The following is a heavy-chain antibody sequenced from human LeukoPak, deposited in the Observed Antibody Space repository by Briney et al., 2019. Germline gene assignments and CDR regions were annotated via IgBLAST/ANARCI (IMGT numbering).Heavy chain of an antibody. J-gene: IGHJ4*02. CDR3: ARDRSIAVAGILAFDY. D-gene: IGHD6-19*01. V-gene: IGHV3-23*01. CDR2: ISGSGGST. CDR1: GFTFSSYA. Sequence: PGGSLRLSCVASGFTFSSYAMSWVRQTPGKGLEWVSAISGSGGSTYYADSVKGRFTISRDNAKNSLYLQMNSLRAEDTAVYYCARDRSIAVAGILAFDYWGQGTLVTVSS.